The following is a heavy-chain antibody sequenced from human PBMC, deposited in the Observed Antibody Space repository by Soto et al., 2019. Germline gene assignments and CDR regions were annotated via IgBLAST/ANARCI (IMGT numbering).Heavy chain of an antibody. V-gene: IGHV1-69*04. D-gene: IGHD2-2*01. CDR3: ARDSKNDIVVVPAAMPNLYNWFDP. J-gene: IGHJ5*02. CDR2: IIPILGIA. CDR1: GGTFSSYT. Sequence: SVKVSCKASGGTFSSYTISWVRQAPGQGLERMGRIIPILGIANYAQKFQGRVTITADKSTSTAYMELSSLRSEDTAVYYCARDSKNDIVVVPAAMPNLYNWFDPWGQGTLVTVSS.